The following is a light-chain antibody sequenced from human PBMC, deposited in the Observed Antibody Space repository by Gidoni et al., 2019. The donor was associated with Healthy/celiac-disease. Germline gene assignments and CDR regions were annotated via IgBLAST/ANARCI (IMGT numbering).Light chain of an antibody. CDR2: AAS. CDR3: QQLNSYPL. J-gene: IGKJ3*01. Sequence: DIQLTQSPSFLSASVGDRVTITCWASQGISSYLARYQQKPGKAPKLLIYAASTLQSRVPSRFSGSGSGTEFTLTISSLQPEDFATYYCQQLNSYPLFGPGTKVDIK. CDR1: QGISSY. V-gene: IGKV1-9*01.